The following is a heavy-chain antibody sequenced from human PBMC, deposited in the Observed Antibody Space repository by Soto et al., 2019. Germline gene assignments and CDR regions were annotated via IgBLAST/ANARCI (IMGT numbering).Heavy chain of an antibody. CDR1: GFTFSSYG. CDR3: AKDSRGSSSWYPYLYYFYYGMDV. CDR2: ISYGGSNK. J-gene: IGHJ6*02. V-gene: IGHV3-30*18. D-gene: IGHD6-13*01. Sequence: LRLSCAASGFTFSSYGMHWVRQAPGKGLEWVAVISYGGSNKYYADSVKGRFTISRDNSKNTLYLQMNSLRAEDTAVYYCAKDSRGSSSWYPYLYYFYYGMDVWGQGXTVTVYS.